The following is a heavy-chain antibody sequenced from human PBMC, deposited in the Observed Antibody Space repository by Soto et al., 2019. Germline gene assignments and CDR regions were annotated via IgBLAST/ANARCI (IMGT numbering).Heavy chain of an antibody. J-gene: IGHJ3*02. CDR3: AKGSGPFLGPSSPLGNAPPYDAFDI. D-gene: IGHD6-6*01. V-gene: IGHV3-23*01. CDR2: ISGSGGST. CDR1: GFTFSSYA. Sequence: GGSLRLSCAASGFTFSSYAMSWVRQAPGKGLEWVSAISGSGGSTYYADSVKGRFTISRDNSKNTLYLQMNSLRAEDTAVYYCAKGSGPFLGPSSPLGNAPPYDAFDIWGQGTMVTVSS.